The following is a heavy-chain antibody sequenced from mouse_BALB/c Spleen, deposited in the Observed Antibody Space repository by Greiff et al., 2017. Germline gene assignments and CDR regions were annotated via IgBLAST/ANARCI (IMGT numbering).Heavy chain of an antibody. D-gene: IGHD2-1*01. CDR2: IYPGDGDT. Sequence: VQLQQSGAELVRPGSSVKISCKASGYAFSSYWMNWVKQRPGQGLEWIGQIYPGDGDTNYNGKFKGKATLTADKSSSTAYMQLSSLTSEDSAVYFCARRDYGNYGYFDYWGQGTTLTVSS. V-gene: IGHV1-80*01. CDR3: ARRDYGNYGYFDY. CDR1: GYAFSSYW. J-gene: IGHJ2*01.